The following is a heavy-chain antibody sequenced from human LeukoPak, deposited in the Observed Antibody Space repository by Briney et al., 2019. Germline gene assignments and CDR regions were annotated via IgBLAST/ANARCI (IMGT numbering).Heavy chain of an antibody. Sequence: ASVKVSCKASGYAFTSYGFTWVRQAPGQGLEWMGWISAYSGNTNYVQNFQGRVTMTTDTSTSTVYMELRSLRSDDTAVYYCDGHNSGLYVYWGQGRLVTVSS. J-gene: IGHJ4*02. CDR3: DGHNSGLYVY. V-gene: IGHV1-18*01. CDR1: GYAFTSYG. CDR2: ISAYSGNT. D-gene: IGHD6-19*01.